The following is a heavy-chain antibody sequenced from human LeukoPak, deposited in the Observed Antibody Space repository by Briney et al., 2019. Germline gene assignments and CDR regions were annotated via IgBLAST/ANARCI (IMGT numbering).Heavy chain of an antibody. V-gene: IGHV1-69*13. J-gene: IGHJ4*02. CDR3: ASTLGGISGYYPDPIDY. D-gene: IGHD3-22*01. CDR2: IIPIFGTA. CDR1: GGTFSSYA. Sequence: GASVKVSCKASGGTFSSYAISWVRQAPGQGLEWMGGIIPIFGTANYAQKFQGRVTITADESTSTAYMGLSSLRSEDTAVYYCASTLGGISGYYPDPIDYWGQGTLVTVSS.